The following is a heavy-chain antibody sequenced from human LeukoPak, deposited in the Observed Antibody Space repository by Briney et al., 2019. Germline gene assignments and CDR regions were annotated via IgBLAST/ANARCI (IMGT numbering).Heavy chain of an antibody. Sequence: ASVKVSCKASGYTFTSYYMHWVRQAPGQGLEWMGIINPSGGSTSYAQKFQGRVTITRETSTSTVYMELSSLRAEDTAVYYCARDMSVGATGYWGQGTLVTVSS. CDR1: GYTFTSYY. CDR3: ARDMSVGATGY. D-gene: IGHD1-26*01. J-gene: IGHJ4*02. CDR2: INPSGGST. V-gene: IGHV1-46*01.